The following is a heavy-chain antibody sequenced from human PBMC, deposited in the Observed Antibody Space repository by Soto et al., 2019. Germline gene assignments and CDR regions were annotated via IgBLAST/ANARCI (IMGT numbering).Heavy chain of an antibody. Sequence: EVRLVESEGGLVQRGGSLRLSCAASGFTFNYYWMHWVRQAPGQGLMWVSHIQNDGSRTTYADSVKGRFTISRDNVKNTLYLQMNSLRVEDTAIYYCVRGDKGGFDLWGQGTTVTVSS. CDR3: VRGDKGGFDL. D-gene: IGHD2-21*02. CDR1: GFTFNYYW. V-gene: IGHV3-74*01. CDR2: IQNDGSRT. J-gene: IGHJ3*01.